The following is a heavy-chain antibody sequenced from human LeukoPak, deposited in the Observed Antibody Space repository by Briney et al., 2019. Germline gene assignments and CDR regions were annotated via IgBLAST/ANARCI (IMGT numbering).Heavy chain of an antibody. V-gene: IGHV1-69*05. J-gene: IGHJ6*03. D-gene: IGHD6-13*01. CDR3: ARGRGYSSSWYRNYYYYYYMDV. Sequence: ASVKVSCKASGGTFTSYAISWVRQAPGQGIGWMGGITPIMGPANYAQKFQGRVTISTDESTSTAYMELSSLRSEDTAVYCCARGRGYSSSWYRNYYYYYYMDVWGKGTTVTVSS. CDR1: GGTFTSYA. CDR2: ITPIMGPA.